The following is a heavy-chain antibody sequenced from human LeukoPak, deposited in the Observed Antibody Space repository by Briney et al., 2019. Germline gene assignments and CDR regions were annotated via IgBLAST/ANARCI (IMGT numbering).Heavy chain of an antibody. D-gene: IGHD3-10*01. J-gene: IGHJ6*03. CDR2: IYPGDSDT. V-gene: IGHV5-51*01. Sequence: GESLKISCKGSGYSFTSYWIGWERQMPGKGLEWMGIIYPGDSDTRYSPAFQGQVTISADKSNSTAYLQWSSLRASDTATYYCARQMRWFGEPLSLAFYMDVWGKGTTVSISS. CDR3: ARQMRWFGEPLSLAFYMDV. CDR1: GYSFTSYW.